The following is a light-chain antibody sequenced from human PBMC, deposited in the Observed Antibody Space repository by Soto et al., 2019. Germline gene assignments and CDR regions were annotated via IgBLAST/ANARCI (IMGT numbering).Light chain of an antibody. CDR3: QHHNSYSGA. Sequence: DIQLTQSPPTLSGSXGXSXTITXRASPTISSWLAWYQQKPGKAPKLLIYKASTLKSGVPSRFSGSGSGTEFTLTISSLQPDDFATYYCQHHNSYSGAFGQGTKVDIK. CDR1: PTISSW. V-gene: IGKV1-5*03. CDR2: KAS. J-gene: IGKJ1*01.